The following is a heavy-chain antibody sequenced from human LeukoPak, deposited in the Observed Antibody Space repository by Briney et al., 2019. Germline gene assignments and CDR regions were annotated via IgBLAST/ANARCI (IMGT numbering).Heavy chain of an antibody. CDR2: IYYSGST. CDR3: ARSIVATISNWFDP. V-gene: IGHV4-39*01. CDR1: GGSISSSSYY. Sequence: SETLSHTCTVSGGSISSSSYYWGWIRQPPGKGLEWIGSIYYSGSTYYNPSLKSRVTISVDTSKNQFSLKLSSVTAADTAVYYCARSIVATISNWFDPWGQGTLVTVSS. D-gene: IGHD5-12*01. J-gene: IGHJ5*02.